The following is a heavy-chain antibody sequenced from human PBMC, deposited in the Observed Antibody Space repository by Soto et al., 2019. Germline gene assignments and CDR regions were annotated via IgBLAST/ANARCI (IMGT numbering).Heavy chain of an antibody. CDR3: ARVGYCSGDTCYLARFDP. D-gene: IGHD2-15*01. CDR1: GGSISSGDYY. Sequence: QVQLQESGPGPVKPSQTLSLSCSVSGGSISSGDYYWSWIRQPPGKGLEWIGYIYYTGSTYYNPSLKSRVTISVDTSKNQFSLNLSSVTAADTAVYYCARVGYCSGDTCYLARFDPWGRGTQVTVSS. J-gene: IGHJ5*02. V-gene: IGHV4-30-4*01. CDR2: IYYTGST.